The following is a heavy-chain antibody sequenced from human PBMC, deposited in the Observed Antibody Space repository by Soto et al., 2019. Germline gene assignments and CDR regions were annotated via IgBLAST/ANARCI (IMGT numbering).Heavy chain of an antibody. J-gene: IGHJ4*02. CDR1: GFSFTTAGVA. Sequence: QITLQESGPTLVKPPQTLTLTCTFSGFSFTTAGVAVGWIRQTPGGALEWLTLIYYNDDRRFSPSLKTRLTITGDTSKNQVVLSLTNVDPGDTATYFCAHSDGGYEIIDFDFWGQGIPVTVSS. CDR2: IYYNDDR. D-gene: IGHD5-12*01. CDR3: AHSDGGYEIIDFDF. V-gene: IGHV2-5*01.